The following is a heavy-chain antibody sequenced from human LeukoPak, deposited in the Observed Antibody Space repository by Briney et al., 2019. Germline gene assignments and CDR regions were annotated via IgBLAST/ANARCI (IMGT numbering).Heavy chain of an antibody. CDR1: GYTFTSYD. V-gene: IGHV1-8*01. J-gene: IGHJ4*02. D-gene: IGHD6-13*01. Sequence: GSVKVSCKASGYTFTSYDINWVRQATGQGLAWMGWMNPNSGNTGYAQKFQGRVTMTRNTSISTAYMELSSLRSEDTAVYYCARDYSSSWCYFDYWGQGTLVTVSS. CDR3: ARDYSSSWCYFDY. CDR2: MNPNSGNT.